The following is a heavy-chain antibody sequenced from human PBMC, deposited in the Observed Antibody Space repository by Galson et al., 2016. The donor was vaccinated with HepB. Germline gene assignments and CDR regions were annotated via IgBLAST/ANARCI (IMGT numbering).Heavy chain of an antibody. V-gene: IGHV4-34*01. CDR3: ARDPFGVVVPAAEGG. D-gene: IGHD2-2*01. CDR2: MNHRGST. CDR1: GGSFSGYY. J-gene: IGHJ4*02. Sequence: SETLSLTCAVYGGSFSGYYWSWIRQSPGKGLEWIGEMNHRGSTNYNPSLKSRVTISGDTSKKQFSLKLSSVTAADTAVYYCARDPFGVVVPAAEGGWGQGTLVTVSS.